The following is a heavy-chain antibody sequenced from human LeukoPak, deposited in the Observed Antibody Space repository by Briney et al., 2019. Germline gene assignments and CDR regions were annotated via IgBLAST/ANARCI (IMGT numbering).Heavy chain of an antibody. CDR1: GYTFTSYG. J-gene: IGHJ4*02. V-gene: IGHV1-46*01. D-gene: IGHD2-15*01. Sequence: ASVEVSCKASGYTFTSYGISWVRQAPGQGLEWMGIINPYGGDTNYAQKFQGRVTMTRDTSTNTVYMELSSLRSADTAVYYCARDQSRLYCSGSTCPPGYWGQGTLVTVSS. CDR2: INPYGGDT. CDR3: ARDQSRLYCSGSTCPPGY.